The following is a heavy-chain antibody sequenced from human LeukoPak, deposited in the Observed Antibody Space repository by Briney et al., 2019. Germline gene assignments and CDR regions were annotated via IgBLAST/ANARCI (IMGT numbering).Heavy chain of an antibody. Sequence: SETLSLTCTVSGGSISSYYWSWIRQPPGKGLVWIGYIHYSGSTHYNPSLKSRVSISVDTSKNHFSLKLSSVTAADTALYYCARERIERYTYASSDFDYWGRGTLVTVSS. CDR2: IHYSGST. D-gene: IGHD5-18*01. CDR1: GGSISSYY. J-gene: IGHJ4*02. V-gene: IGHV4-59*12. CDR3: ARERIERYTYASSDFDY.